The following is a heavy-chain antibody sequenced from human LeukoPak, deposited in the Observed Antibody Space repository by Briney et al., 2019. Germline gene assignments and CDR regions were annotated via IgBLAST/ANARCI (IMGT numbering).Heavy chain of an antibody. V-gene: IGHV4-34*01. CDR2: INHSGST. J-gene: IGHJ4*02. CDR1: GGSFSGYY. CDR3: ARTGETFFDY. Sequence: SETLSLTCAVYGGSFSGYYWSWIRQPPGKGLEWIGEINHSGSTNYNPSLKSRVTISVDTSKSQFSLRLNSVTAADTAVYYCARTGETFFDYWGQGTLVTVSS. D-gene: IGHD1-1*01.